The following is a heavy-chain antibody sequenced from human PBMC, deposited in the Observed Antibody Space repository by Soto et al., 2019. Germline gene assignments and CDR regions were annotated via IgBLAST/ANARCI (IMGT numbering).Heavy chain of an antibody. CDR1: GFTFSGYG. Sequence: PGGSLRLSCAASGFTFSGYGMHWVRQAPGKGLEWVAVISYDGGNKYYADSVKGRFTISRDNSKNTLYLQMNSLRAEDTAVYYCAKEIHSSSWYSGFDYWGQGTLVTVSS. D-gene: IGHD6-13*01. V-gene: IGHV3-30*18. J-gene: IGHJ4*02. CDR2: ISYDGGNK. CDR3: AKEIHSSSWYSGFDY.